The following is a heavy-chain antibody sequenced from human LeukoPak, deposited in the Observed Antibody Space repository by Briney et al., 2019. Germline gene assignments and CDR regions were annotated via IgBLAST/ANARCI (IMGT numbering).Heavy chain of an antibody. V-gene: IGHV4-59*08. D-gene: IGHD1-26*01. CDR2: IYYSGST. J-gene: IGHJ4*02. CDR3: ASRSWEYYFDY. CDR1: GGSISSYY. Sequence: SETLSLTCTVSGGSISSYYWSWIRQPAGKGLEWIGYIYYSGSTNYNPSLKSRVTISVGTSKNQFSLKLSSVTAADTAVYYCASRSWEYYFDYWGQGTLVTVSS.